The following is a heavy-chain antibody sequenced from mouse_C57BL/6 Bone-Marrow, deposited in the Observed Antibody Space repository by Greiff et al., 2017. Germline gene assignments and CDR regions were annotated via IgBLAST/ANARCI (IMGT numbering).Heavy chain of an antibody. V-gene: IGHV1-54*01. CDR2: INPGSGGT. CDR3: ARSKNWDSWFAY. J-gene: IGHJ3*01. D-gene: IGHD4-1*01. Sequence: QVQLQQSGAELVRPGTSVKVSCKASGYAFTNYLIEGVKQRPGQGLEWIGVINPGSGGTNYNEKFKGKATLTADKSSSTAYMQLSSLTSEASAVYFCARSKNWDSWFAYWGQGTLVTVSA. CDR1: GYAFTNYL.